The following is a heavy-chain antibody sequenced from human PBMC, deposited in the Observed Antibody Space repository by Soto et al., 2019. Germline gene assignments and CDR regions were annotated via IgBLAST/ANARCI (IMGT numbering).Heavy chain of an antibody. J-gene: IGHJ2*01. V-gene: IGHV3-23*01. D-gene: IGHD2-21*02. CDR2: ISGSGGST. CDR1: GFTFSSYA. Sequence: EVQLLESGGGLVQPGGSLRLSCAASGFTFSSYAMSWVRQAPGKGLEWVSGISGSGGSTYYADSVKGRFTISRDNSKSTLYLQRTSLRAEDTAVYYCAKTSLTAGRLKYFDFWGRGTLVTVSS. CDR3: AKTSLTAGRLKYFDF.